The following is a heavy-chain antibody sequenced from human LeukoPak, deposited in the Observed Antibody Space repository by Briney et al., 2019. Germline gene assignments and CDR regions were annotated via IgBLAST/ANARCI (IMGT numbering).Heavy chain of an antibody. CDR3: ARDGDSSGYYYGYYYYYYMDV. CDR2: INPNSGGT. J-gene: IGHJ6*03. D-gene: IGHD3-22*01. V-gene: IGHV1-2*02. CDR1: GYTITGYY. Sequence: ASVKVSCKASGYTITGYYMHWVRQAPGQGLEWMGWINPNSGGTNYAQKFQGRVTMTRDTSISTAYMELSRLRSDDTAVYYCARDGDSSGYYYGYYYYYYMDVWGKGTTVTVSS.